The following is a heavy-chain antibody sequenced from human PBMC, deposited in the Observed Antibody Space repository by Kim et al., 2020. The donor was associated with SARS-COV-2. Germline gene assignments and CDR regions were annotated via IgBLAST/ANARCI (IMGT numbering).Heavy chain of an antibody. CDR2: IDPSDSYT. V-gene: IGHV5-10-1*01. J-gene: IGHJ4*02. CDR3: ARQQSVAAHIDY. D-gene: IGHD6-6*01. CDR1: GYSFTTHW. Sequence: GESLKISCQGSGYSFTTHWINWVRQMPGKGLEWMGRIDPSDSYTNYSPSFQGHVTISADKSSNSAYLQWTSLKAPDTAMYYCARQQSVAAHIDYWGQGTLVTVSS.